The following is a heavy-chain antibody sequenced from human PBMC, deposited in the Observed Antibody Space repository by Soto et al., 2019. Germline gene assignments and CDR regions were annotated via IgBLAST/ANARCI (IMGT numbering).Heavy chain of an antibody. CDR1: GFIFSDFS. D-gene: IGHD2-2*01. CDR2: IGSSGGYI. Sequence: RRLSCAVSGFIFSDFSMNWVRQAPGKGLEWVASIGSSGGYIFHADSVKGRFTISRDNAKKSLDLQINSLRAEDTAVYYCAREKKHQSLGGRFGMDVWGQGTTVTVSS. J-gene: IGHJ6*02. CDR3: AREKKHQSLGGRFGMDV. V-gene: IGHV3-21*01.